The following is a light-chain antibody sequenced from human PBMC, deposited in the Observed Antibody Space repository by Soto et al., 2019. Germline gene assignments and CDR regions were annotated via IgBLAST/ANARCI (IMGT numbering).Light chain of an antibody. CDR2: AAS. CDR1: QSISNY. J-gene: IGKJ4*01. Sequence: DFQMTQSPSSLSASVGDRVTITCRASQSISNYLNWYQVKPGTAPKVLVYAASTLQSGVPLRFSGSGSGTDFTLTISSLQVDDIATYYCQQTYTAPAEFAFGGGTKVEI. CDR3: QQTYTAPAEFA. V-gene: IGKV1-39*01.